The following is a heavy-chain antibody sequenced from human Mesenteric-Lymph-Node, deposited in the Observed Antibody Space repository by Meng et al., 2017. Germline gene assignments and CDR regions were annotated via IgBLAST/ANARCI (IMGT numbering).Heavy chain of an antibody. CDR3: ARGALPYGDYGDA. CDR2: IYHSGST. CDR1: GVSISISTW. Sequence: VPLAGSGPGLVKPSGTLSLTCGVSGVSISISTWWSWVRQPPGKGLEWIGEIYHSGSTNYNPSLKSRVTISVDKSKNQFSLKLSSVTAADTAVYYCARGALPYGDYGDAWGQGTLVTVSS. D-gene: IGHD4-17*01. V-gene: IGHV4-4*02. J-gene: IGHJ4*02.